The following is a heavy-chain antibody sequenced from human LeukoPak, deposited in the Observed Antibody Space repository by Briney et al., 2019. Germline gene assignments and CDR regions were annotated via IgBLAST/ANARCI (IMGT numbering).Heavy chain of an antibody. CDR2: ISYDGSNK. Sequence: GRSLRLSCAAPGFTFSSYAMHWVRQAPGKGLEWVAVISYDGSNKYYADSVKGRFTISRDNSKNTLYLQMNSLRAEDTAVYYCARVTMVRGVNDYWGQGTLVTVSS. D-gene: IGHD3-10*01. CDR3: ARVTMVRGVNDY. J-gene: IGHJ4*02. V-gene: IGHV3-30*04. CDR1: GFTFSSYA.